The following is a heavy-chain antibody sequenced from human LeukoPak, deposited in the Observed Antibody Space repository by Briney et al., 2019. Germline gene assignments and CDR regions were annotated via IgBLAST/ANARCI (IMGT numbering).Heavy chain of an antibody. CDR1: GFTLSDYY. J-gene: IGHJ4*02. CDR3: SRALYYDRSTYCNDY. V-gene: IGHV3-72*01. Sequence: RGSLRLSCAASGFTLSDYYMDWVRQAPGKGLEWLGRTRNKANSYTTEYAASVKGRVTISRDASKSSLYLQMNSLKAEDTAMYYCSRALYYDRSTYCNDYWGQGTLVTVSS. D-gene: IGHD3-22*01. CDR2: TRNKANSYTT.